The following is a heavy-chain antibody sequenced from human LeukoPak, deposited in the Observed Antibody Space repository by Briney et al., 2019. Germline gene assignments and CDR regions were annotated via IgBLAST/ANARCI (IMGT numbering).Heavy chain of an antibody. CDR3: ARDNVLRFLEWTPFDY. V-gene: IGHV3-21*01. CDR2: ISSSSSYI. J-gene: IGHJ4*02. CDR1: GFTFSSYS. D-gene: IGHD3-3*01. Sequence: GGSLRLSCAASGFTFSSYSMNWVRQAPGKGLEWVSSISSSSSYIYYADSVKGRFTISRDNAKNSLYLQMNSLRAEDTAVYYCARDNVLRFLEWTPFDYWGQGTLVTVSS.